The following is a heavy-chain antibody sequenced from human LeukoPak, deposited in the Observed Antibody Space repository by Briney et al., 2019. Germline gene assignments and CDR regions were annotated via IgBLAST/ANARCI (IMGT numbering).Heavy chain of an antibody. V-gene: IGHV4-4*09. J-gene: IGHJ4*02. Sequence: PSETLSLTCTVSGGSISSYYWSWIRQPPGKGLEWIGYIYTSGSTNYNPSLKSRVTMSVDTSKNQFSLKLSSVTAADTAVYYCARDTAKVGAYFDYWGQGTLVTVSS. CDR1: GGSISSYY. D-gene: IGHD1-26*01. CDR3: ARDTAKVGAYFDY. CDR2: IYTSGST.